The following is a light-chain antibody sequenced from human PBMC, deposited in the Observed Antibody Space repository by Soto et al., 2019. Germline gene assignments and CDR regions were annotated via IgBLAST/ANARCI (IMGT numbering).Light chain of an antibody. CDR3: LSFTTTSTQV. CDR1: SGDIGAYDY. Sequence: QSALTQPASLSGSPGQSITISCTGTSGDIGAYDYVSWFQQHPGKAPKLMISEVNNRPSGVSNRFSGSKSGNTAYLTISGLRVEDEAEYFCLSFTTTSTQVFGTGTKVTVL. CDR2: EVN. J-gene: IGLJ1*01. V-gene: IGLV2-14*01.